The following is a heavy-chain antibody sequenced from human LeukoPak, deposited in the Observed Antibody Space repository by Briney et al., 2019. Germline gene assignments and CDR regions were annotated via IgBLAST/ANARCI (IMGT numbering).Heavy chain of an antibody. CDR1: GYTFTGYY. CDR3: ARDRGAMANNWFDP. J-gene: IGHJ5*02. CDR2: INPNSGGT. D-gene: IGHD5-18*01. Sequence: ASVKVSCKASGYTFTGYYMHWVRQAPGQGLEWMGRINPNSGGTNYAQKFQGRVTMTRDTSIGTAYMELSRLRSDDTAVYYCARDRGAMANNWFDPWGQGTLVTVSS. V-gene: IGHV1-2*06.